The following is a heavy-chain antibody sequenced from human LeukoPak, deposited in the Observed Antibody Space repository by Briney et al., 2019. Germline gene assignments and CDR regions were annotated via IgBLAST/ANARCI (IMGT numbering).Heavy chain of an antibody. J-gene: IGHJ4*02. Sequence: PGGSLRLSCVASGFTLSVLWMNSVRQAPGKRLEWVANIKQDGSEKNYVDSVKGRFTISRDNAKTSVYLQMNSLRVEDTAVYYCVGGYGWLPDYWGQGTLVTVSS. CDR3: VGGYGWLPDY. CDR2: IKQDGSEK. D-gene: IGHD6-19*01. CDR1: GFTLSVLW. V-gene: IGHV3-7*04.